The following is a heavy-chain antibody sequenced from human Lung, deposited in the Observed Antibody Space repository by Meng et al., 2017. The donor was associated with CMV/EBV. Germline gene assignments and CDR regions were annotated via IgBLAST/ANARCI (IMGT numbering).Heavy chain of an antibody. CDR1: GFTFSDYY. CDR3: ARFVKDTSTWYSNYFYH. J-gene: IGHJ4*02. CDR2: ISDSGDAK. V-gene: IGHV3-11*04. D-gene: IGHD1-1*01. Sequence: GGSLRLSCAASGFTFSDYYMSWIRQAPGKGLEWVSYISDSGDAKFYGDSVKGRLTISRDNAKRSIFLQLNSLRADDTAVYYCARFVKDTSTWYSNYFYHWGQRTLVTVSS.